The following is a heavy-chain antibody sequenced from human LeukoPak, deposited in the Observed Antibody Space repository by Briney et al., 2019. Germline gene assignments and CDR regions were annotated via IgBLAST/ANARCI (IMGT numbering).Heavy chain of an antibody. CDR2: ISSSSSST. CDR3: ARKYSGSHSLDY. Sequence: GGSLRLSCAASGFTFNTYAMNWVLQAPGKGLEWVSSISSSSSSTYYADSVKGRFTISRDNAKNSLYLQMNSLGVDDTALCYCARKYSGSHSLDYWGQGTLVTVSS. J-gene: IGHJ4*02. D-gene: IGHD1-26*01. CDR1: GFTFNTYA. V-gene: IGHV3-21*01.